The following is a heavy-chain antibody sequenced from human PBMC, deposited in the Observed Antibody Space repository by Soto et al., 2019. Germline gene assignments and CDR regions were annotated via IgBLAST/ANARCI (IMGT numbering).Heavy chain of an antibody. CDR1: GYTFTSYG. CDR2: ISSYNGNT. CDR3: ARDTKAAAGTVGY. D-gene: IGHD6-13*01. Sequence: QVQLVQSGAEVKKPGASVKVSCKASGYTFTSYGIRWVRQAPGQGLEWMQWISSYNGNTNHAQKLQGKVTMTTDTSAMTAYMVLRRLRSGDTAVYYWARDTKAAAGTVGYWGQGALVTVSS. J-gene: IGHJ4*02. V-gene: IGHV1-18*04.